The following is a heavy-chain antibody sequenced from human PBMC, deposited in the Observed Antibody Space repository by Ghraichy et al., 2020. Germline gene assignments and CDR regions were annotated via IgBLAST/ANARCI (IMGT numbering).Heavy chain of an antibody. Sequence: SETLSLTCTVSGGSISNSAYYWGWVRQPPGKGLEWIGSIYYSESTYYNPSLESRVTISIDTSKNEFSLKLNSVTAADTAVYYCARLKGHYYGSGTYSPDYWGHGTLVTVSS. J-gene: IGHJ4*01. V-gene: IGHV4-39*01. CDR2: IYYSEST. CDR3: ARLKGHYYGSGTYSPDY. D-gene: IGHD3-10*01. CDR1: GGSISNSAYY.